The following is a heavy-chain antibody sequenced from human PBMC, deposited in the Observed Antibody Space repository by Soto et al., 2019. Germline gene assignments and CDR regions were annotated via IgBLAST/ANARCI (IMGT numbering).Heavy chain of an antibody. CDR1: GGSISGYH. Sequence: SETLSLTCTVSGGSISGYHWSWFRQTPGKAPEWIGYIYSSGSTNYNASLKSRVTISIDTSKNQFALQLKSVTAADTAVYFCARYSSESRDYYLQDYWGPGTLVTVSS. V-gene: IGHV4-59*01. CDR2: IYSSGST. J-gene: IGHJ4*02. CDR3: ARYSSESRDYYLQDY. D-gene: IGHD3-22*01.